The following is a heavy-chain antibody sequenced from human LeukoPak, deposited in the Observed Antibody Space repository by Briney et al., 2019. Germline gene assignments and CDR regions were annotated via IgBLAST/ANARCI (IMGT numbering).Heavy chain of an antibody. Sequence: ASVKVSCKASGYTFTGFYLHWVRQAPGQGLEWMGWINPNSGGTNYAQKFQGRVTMTRDTSISTAYMERSRLRSDDTAVYYCAPTAGHEYGDYLYYFDYWGQGALVTVSS. CDR1: GYTFTGFY. D-gene: IGHD4-17*01. V-gene: IGHV1-2*02. CDR2: INPNSGGT. CDR3: APTAGHEYGDYLYYFDY. J-gene: IGHJ4*02.